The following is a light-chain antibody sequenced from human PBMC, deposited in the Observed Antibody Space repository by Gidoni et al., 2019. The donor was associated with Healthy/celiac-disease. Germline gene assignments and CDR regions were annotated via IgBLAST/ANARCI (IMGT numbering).Light chain of an antibody. V-gene: IGKV1-17*01. CDR2: AAS. J-gene: IGKJ1*01. CDR3: LQHNSYPWT. CDR1: QGIRNY. Sequence: DIQMTQSPSSLSASVGDRVTITCRASQGIRNYLGWYQQKPGKAPKRLIYAASSLQSGVPSRFSGSGSGTEFTLTISSLQPEDFATYYCLQHNSYPWTFGRGTKVEIK.